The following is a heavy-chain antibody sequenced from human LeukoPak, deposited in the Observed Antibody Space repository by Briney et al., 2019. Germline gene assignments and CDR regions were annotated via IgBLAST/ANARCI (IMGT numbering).Heavy chain of an antibody. J-gene: IGHJ4*02. D-gene: IGHD2-2*01. V-gene: IGHV4-38-2*02. CDR1: AYSISSGYY. CDR3: ARGRPAATPMDY. CDR2: LSHSGST. Sequence: SETLSLTCTVSAYSISSGYYWGWIRRPPGQGLEWIGSLSHSGSTFYNPSLKSRVTISVDTSKNQFSLRLRSVTAADTAVYYCARGRPAATPMDYWGQGKLVTVSS.